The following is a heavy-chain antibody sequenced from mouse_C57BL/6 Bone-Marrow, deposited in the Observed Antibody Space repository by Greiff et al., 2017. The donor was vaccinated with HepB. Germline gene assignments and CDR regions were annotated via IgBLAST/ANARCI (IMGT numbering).Heavy chain of an antibody. V-gene: IGHV1-80*01. Sequence: VMLVESGAELVKPGASVKISCKASGYAFSSYWMTWVKQRPGKGLEWIGQIYPGDGDTNYNGKFKGKATLTADKSSSTAYMQLSSLTSEDSAVYFCARSRGNLFADWGQGTLVTVSA. CDR2: IYPGDGDT. D-gene: IGHD2-1*01. CDR3: ARSRGNLFAD. CDR1: GYAFSSYW. J-gene: IGHJ3*01.